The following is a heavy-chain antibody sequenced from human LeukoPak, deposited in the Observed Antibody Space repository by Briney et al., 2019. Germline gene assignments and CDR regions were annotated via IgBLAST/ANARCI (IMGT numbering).Heavy chain of an antibody. CDR1: GGSISSYY. CDR3: ARDSVWGYYDSSGYDSHYYYYYYYMDV. Sequence: SETLSLTCTVSGGSISSYYWSWLRQPAGKGLEWIGRIYTSGSTNYNPSLKGRVTMSVDTSKNQFSLKLSSVTAADTAVYYCARDSVWGYYDSSGYDSHYYYYYYYMDVWGKGTTVTVSS. CDR2: IYTSGST. V-gene: IGHV4-4*07. D-gene: IGHD3-22*01. J-gene: IGHJ6*03.